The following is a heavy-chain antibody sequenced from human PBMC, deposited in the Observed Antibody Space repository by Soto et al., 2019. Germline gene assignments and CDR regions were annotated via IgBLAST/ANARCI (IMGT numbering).Heavy chain of an antibody. J-gene: IGHJ4*02. CDR3: AGGEGYCSGGSCLDFDY. Sequence: QVQLVQSGAEVKKPGSSVKVSCKASGGTFSSYAISWVRQAPGQGREWMGGIIPIFGTANYAEKFQGSVTIAAEESTSTADMELSSLRSEDTAVYYCAGGEGYCSGGSCLDFDYWGRGTLVTVSS. CDR1: GGTFSSYA. D-gene: IGHD2-15*01. V-gene: IGHV1-69*01. CDR2: IIPIFGTA.